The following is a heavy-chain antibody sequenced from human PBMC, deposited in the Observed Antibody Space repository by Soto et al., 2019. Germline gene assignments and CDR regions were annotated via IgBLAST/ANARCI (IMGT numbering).Heavy chain of an antibody. V-gene: IGHV1-46*01. CDR3: AREENCSDGICYSEYFQR. CDR1: GYIFTAYS. Sequence: QVQLVQSGAEVKKPGASVKVSCKASGYIFTAYSMHWVRQAPGQGLEWMGVVNPSGGSTNYAQKFQGRITMTRDTSTSTVYMDMSCVTSEDTAVYYCAREENCSDGICYSEYFQRWGQGTLVTVSS. CDR2: VNPSGGST. J-gene: IGHJ1*01. D-gene: IGHD2-15*01.